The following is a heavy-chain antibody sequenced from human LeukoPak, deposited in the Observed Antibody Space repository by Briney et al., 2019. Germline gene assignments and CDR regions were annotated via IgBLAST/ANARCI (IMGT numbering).Heavy chain of an antibody. CDR2: ISSSGSTI. Sequence: GGSLRLSCAASGFTFSDYYMSWIRQAPVKGLEWVSYISSSGSTIYYADSVKGRFSISRHNSKNTLYLQMNSLRAEDTAVYYGARGQTIVGATPFDYWGQGTLVTVSS. CDR3: ARGQTIVGATPFDY. V-gene: IGHV3-11*04. CDR1: GFTFSDYY. J-gene: IGHJ4*02. D-gene: IGHD1-26*01.